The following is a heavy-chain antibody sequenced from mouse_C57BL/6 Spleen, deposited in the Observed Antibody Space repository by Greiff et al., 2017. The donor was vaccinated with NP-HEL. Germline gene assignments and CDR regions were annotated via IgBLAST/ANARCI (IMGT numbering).Heavy chain of an antibody. Sequence: EVKLVESGEGLVKPGGSLKLSCAASGFTFSSYAMSWVRQTPEKRLEWVAYISSGGDYIYYADTVKGRFTISRDNARNTLYLQMISLKSEDTAMYYCTRDGDITPYFDVWGTGTTVTVSS. V-gene: IGHV5-9-1*02. CDR1: GFTFSSYA. J-gene: IGHJ1*03. D-gene: IGHD1-3*01. CDR2: ISSGGDYI. CDR3: TRDGDITPYFDV.